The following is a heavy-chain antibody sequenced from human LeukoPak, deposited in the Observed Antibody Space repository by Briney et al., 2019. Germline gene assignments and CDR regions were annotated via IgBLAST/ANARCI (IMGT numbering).Heavy chain of an antibody. CDR1: GFTFSSYG. D-gene: IGHD1-7*01. J-gene: IGHJ3*01. CDR3: ARRTFPNDAFDV. CDR2: ISYDGSNK. V-gene: IGHV3-30*03. Sequence: PGRSLRLSCAASGFTFSSYGMHWVRQAPGKGLEWVAVISYDGSNKYYADSVKGRFTISRDNSKNTLYLQMNSLRAEDTAVYYCARRTFPNDAFDVWGQGTVVTVSS.